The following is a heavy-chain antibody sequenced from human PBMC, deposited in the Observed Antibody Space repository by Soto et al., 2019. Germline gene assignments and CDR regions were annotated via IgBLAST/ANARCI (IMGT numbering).Heavy chain of an antibody. J-gene: IGHJ4*02. CDR3: ARDFYWSSTSCYGGFDY. Sequence: ASVKVSCKASGYTFTSYGISWVRQAPGQGLEWMGWISAYNGNTNYAQKLQGRVTMTTDTSTSTAYMELRSLRSDDTAVYYCARDFYWSSTSCYGGFDYWGQGTLVTVSS. CDR1: GYTFTSYG. V-gene: IGHV1-18*01. D-gene: IGHD2-2*01. CDR2: ISAYNGNT.